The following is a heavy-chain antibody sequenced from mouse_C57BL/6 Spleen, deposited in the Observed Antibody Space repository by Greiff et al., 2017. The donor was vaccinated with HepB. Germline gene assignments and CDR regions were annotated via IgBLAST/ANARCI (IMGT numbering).Heavy chain of an antibody. V-gene: IGHV1-82*01. D-gene: IGHD1-2*01. CDR3: ARSTLGDY. Sequence: VQLQQSGPELVKPGASVKLSCKASGYAFSSSWMHWVKQRPGQGLEWIGRIYPGDGDTNYNGKFKGKATLTADKSSSTAYMQLSSLTSEDSAVYFCARSTLGDYWGQGTTLTVSS. J-gene: IGHJ2*01. CDR2: IYPGDGDT. CDR1: GYAFSSSW.